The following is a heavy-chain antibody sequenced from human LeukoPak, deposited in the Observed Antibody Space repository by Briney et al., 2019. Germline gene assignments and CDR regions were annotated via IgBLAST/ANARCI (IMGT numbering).Heavy chain of an antibody. V-gene: IGHV4-34*01. CDR3: AGGYDFRGWDAFDI. CDR2: INHSGST. CDR1: GGSFSGYY. J-gene: IGHJ3*02. D-gene: IGHD3-3*01. Sequence: PSETLSLTCAVYGGSFSGYYWSWIRQPPGKGLEWIGEINHSGSTNYNPSLKSRVTISVDTSKNQFSLKLSSVTAADTAVYYCAGGYDFRGWDAFDIWGQGTMVTVSS.